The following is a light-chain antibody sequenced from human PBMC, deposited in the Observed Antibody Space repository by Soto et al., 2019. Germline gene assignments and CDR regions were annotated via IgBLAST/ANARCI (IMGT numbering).Light chain of an antibody. CDR3: SSYTNTKTVV. Sequence: QSALTQVASVSGSPGQSISIHCTGTSSDVGGYDYVSWYQQHPGKAPKLMIYNVNYRTSGVSNRFSGSKSGNTASLTISGLQAEDEANYYFSSYTNTKTVVFGGGTKLTVL. CDR2: NVN. V-gene: IGLV2-14*03. J-gene: IGLJ2*01. CDR1: SSDVGGYDY.